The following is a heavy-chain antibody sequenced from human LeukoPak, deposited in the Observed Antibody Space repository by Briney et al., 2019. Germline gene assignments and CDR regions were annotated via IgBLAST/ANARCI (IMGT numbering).Heavy chain of an antibody. CDR2: ISSSGSTI. J-gene: IGHJ4*02. CDR3: ARDPGYIDY. Sequence: ELVSSISSSGSTIYYADSVKGRFTISRDNAKNSLYLQMNSLRAEDTAVYYCARDPGYIDYWGQGTLVTVSS. V-gene: IGHV3-11*01.